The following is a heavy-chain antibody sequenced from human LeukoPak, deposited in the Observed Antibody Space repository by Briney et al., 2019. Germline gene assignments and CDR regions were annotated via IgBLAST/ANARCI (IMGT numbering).Heavy chain of an antibody. CDR1: GGSISSYY. Sequence: PSETLSLTCTVSGGSISSYYWSWTRQPPGKGLEWIGYIYYSGSTNYNPSLKSRVTISVDTSKNQFSLKLSSVTAADTAVYYCARRTWGAFDIWGQGTMVTVS. CDR3: ARRTWGAFDI. D-gene: IGHD7-27*01. CDR2: IYYSGST. J-gene: IGHJ3*02. V-gene: IGHV4-59*01.